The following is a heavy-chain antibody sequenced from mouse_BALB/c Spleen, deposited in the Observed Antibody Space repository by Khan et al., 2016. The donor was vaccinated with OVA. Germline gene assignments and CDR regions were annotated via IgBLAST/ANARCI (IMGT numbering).Heavy chain of an antibody. D-gene: IGHD2-2*01. CDR3: ARYGSRYNYAMDY. CDR1: GYSITSDYA. V-gene: IGHV3-2*02. J-gene: IGHJ4*01. CDR2: ISYSGST. Sequence: VQLKQSGPGLVKPSQSLSLTCTVTGYSITSDYAWNWLRQFPGNKLEWMGYISYSGSTNYNPALKSRISITRDTSKNQFFLQLNSVTTEDTATYYWARYGSRYNYAMDYWGQGTSVTVSA.